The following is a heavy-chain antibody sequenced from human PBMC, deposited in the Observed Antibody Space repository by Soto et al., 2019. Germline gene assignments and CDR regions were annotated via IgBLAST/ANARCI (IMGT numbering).Heavy chain of an antibody. D-gene: IGHD2-15*01. CDR3: ARWSNAMDV. CDR1: GFTFTNYY. CDR2: IAQDGTEI. Sequence: GGSLRLSCAASGFTFTNYYMTWVRQAPGKGLDWLAYIAQDGTEIYNVDSVKGRFTISRDNAQSSLCLQMNSLTVEDTALYYCARWSNAMDVWGQGTSVTVSS. V-gene: IGHV3-7*03. J-gene: IGHJ6*02.